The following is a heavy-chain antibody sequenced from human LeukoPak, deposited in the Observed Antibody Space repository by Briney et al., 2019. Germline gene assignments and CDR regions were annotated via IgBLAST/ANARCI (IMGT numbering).Heavy chain of an antibody. CDR2: INSDGSTT. J-gene: IGHJ4*02. Sequence: GGSLRLSCAASGFTFSSYWMHWVRQAPGKGLVWVSRINSDGSTTNYADSVKGRFTISRDNTKNTLYLQMNSLRAEDTAMNYCATSRTFDYWGQGTLVTVSS. V-gene: IGHV3-74*01. D-gene: IGHD1-1*01. CDR3: ATSRTFDY. CDR1: GFTFSSYW.